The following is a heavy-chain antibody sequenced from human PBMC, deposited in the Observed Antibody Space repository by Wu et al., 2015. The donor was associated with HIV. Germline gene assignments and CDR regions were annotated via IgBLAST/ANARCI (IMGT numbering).Heavy chain of an antibody. CDR1: GGIFRSYV. J-gene: IGHJ4*02. Sequence: QVQLVQSGAEVKKPGSSVMVSCKASGGIFRSYVISWVRQAPGQGLEWMGRIIPIFGTANYAQKFQGRVTITADESMRTAYMELSSLRSEDTAVYYCATAPRSNTVTTFGYWGQGTLVTVSS. D-gene: IGHD4-17*01. CDR3: ATAPRSNTVTTFGY. V-gene: IGHV1-69*18. CDR2: IIPIFGTA.